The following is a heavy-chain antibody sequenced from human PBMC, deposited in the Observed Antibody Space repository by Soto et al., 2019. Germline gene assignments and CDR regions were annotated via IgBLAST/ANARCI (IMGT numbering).Heavy chain of an antibody. J-gene: IGHJ6*03. V-gene: IGHV1-18*01. CDR3: ARDSADYYYYYYLDV. Sequence: GASVKVSCKASGYTFTNYGFSWVRQAPGQGLEWMAWISASNGNTNYAQHLRGRATVTTDSSTSTAYMELRSLTSDDTAVYYCARDSADYYYYYYLDVWGKGTTVTVSS. CDR2: ISASNGNT. CDR1: GYTFTNYG.